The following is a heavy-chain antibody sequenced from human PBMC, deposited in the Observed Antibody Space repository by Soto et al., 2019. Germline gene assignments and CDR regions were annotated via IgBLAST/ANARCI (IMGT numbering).Heavy chain of an antibody. D-gene: IGHD3-3*01. Sequence: QVQLVESGGGVVQPGRSLRLSCAASGFTFSTFAMHWVRQAPGKGLEWVAVISYDGSSEVYVDSVKGRFTISRDNSKNMMYLKMNSLRREDTDVYYCEKSYYNFWSGYPKDAFDVWGQGTMVTFSS. J-gene: IGHJ3*01. V-gene: IGHV3-30*18. CDR3: EKSYYNFWSGYPKDAFDV. CDR1: GFTFSTFA. CDR2: ISYDGSSE.